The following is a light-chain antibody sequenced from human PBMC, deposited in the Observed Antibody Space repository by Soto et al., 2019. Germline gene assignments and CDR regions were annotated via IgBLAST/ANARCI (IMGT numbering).Light chain of an antibody. V-gene: IGLV4-69*01. CDR3: QTWGTGIRM. Sequence: QLVLTQSPSASASLGASVKLTCILSSGHSSYAIAWHQQQPDKGPRFLMKLNSDGSHDKGDGIPDRFSGSSSGAERYLSISSLQSDDEADYYCQTWGTGIRMFGGGTKVTVL. J-gene: IGLJ3*02. CDR1: SGHSSYA. CDR2: LNSDGSH.